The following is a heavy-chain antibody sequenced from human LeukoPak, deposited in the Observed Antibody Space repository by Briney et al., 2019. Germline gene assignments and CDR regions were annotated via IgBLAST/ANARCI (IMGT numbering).Heavy chain of an antibody. D-gene: IGHD2-2*01. CDR3: ASQSPIVVVPAAKGYFFDY. V-gene: IGHV1-69*13. Sequence: GASVKVSCKASGGTFSSYAISWVRQAPGQGLEWMGGIIPIFGTANYAQKFQGRVTITADESTSTAYMELSSLRSEDTAVYYCASQSPIVVVPAAKGYFFDYWGQGTLVTVSS. J-gene: IGHJ4*02. CDR1: GGTFSSYA. CDR2: IIPIFGTA.